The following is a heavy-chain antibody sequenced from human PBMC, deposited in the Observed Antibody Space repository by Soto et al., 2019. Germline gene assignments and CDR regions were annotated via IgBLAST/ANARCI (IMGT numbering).Heavy chain of an antibody. D-gene: IGHD6-13*01. CDR3: ANLAAAASADPFDV. J-gene: IGHJ3*01. CDR1: GDSISSHKW. CDR2: IYHSGST. Sequence: QVQLQESGPGLVQPWGTLSLTCAVSGDSISSHKWWSWVRQFPGKGLEWSGEIYHSGSTNYNPSLKSRVSMSVDKSKNAFTLNLKSVTAADTAIYFCANLAAAASADPFDVWGLEKMVTVSS. V-gene: IGHV4-4*02.